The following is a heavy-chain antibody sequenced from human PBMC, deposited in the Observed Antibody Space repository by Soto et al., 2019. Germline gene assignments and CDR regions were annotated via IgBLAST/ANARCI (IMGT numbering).Heavy chain of an antibody. CDR1: GGTFSTHA. CDR3: ARAAFRSGYYGYYYGMDV. CDR2: IIPTLGTR. V-gene: IGHV1-69*01. D-gene: IGHD3-3*01. Sequence: QVQLVQSGAEVKKPGSSVKVSCKASGGTFSTHAISWVRQAPGQGLEWLVGIIPTLGTRNYAQKFQGRVTVTADEYTSTAYMELRRLKSEDTAVYYCARAAFRSGYYGYYYGMDVWGQGTAVNV. J-gene: IGHJ6*02.